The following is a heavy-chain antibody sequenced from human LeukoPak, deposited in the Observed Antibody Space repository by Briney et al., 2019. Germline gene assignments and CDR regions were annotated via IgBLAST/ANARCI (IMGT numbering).Heavy chain of an antibody. J-gene: IGHJ3*02. Sequence: GGSLRLSCAAPGLSFSTYWMTWVRQAPGKGLEWVANIKQDGSEKYYVDSVKGRFAISRDNAKKSLYLQMNNLRVEDTAVYYCVRDQGTTMTSYGFDMWGQGTMVTVSS. CDR2: IKQDGSEK. CDR1: GLSFSTYW. V-gene: IGHV3-7*01. D-gene: IGHD4-17*01. CDR3: VRDQGTTMTSYGFDM.